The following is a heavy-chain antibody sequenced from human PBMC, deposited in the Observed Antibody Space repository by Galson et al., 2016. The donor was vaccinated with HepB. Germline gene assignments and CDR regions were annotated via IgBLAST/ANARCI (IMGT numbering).Heavy chain of an antibody. CDR3: ARVQGWSTSGQDYYFDY. CDR1: GGIFSNYA. Sequence: SVKVSCKASGGIFSNYAISWVRQAPGQGLEWMGGIIPMFGTTNYANYAQKFQGRVTISADESTSTAYMELSSLRSEDTAVYYCARVQGWSTSGQDYYFDYWGQGTLVTVSS. D-gene: IGHD6-19*01. V-gene: IGHV1-69*13. CDR2: IIPMFGTTNYA. J-gene: IGHJ4*02.